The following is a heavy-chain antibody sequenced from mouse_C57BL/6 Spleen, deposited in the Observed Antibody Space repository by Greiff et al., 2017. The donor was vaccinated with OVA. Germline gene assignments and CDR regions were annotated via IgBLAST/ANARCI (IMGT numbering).Heavy chain of an antibody. CDR3: TRAPLLAY. D-gene: IGHD6-1*01. CDR2: IDPETGGT. J-gene: IGHJ3*01. V-gene: IGHV1-15*01. Sequence: QVQLKQSGAELVRPGASVTLSCKASGYTFTDYEMHWVKQTPVHGLEWIGAIDPETGGTAYNQKFKGKAILTADKSSSTAYMELRSLTSEDSAVYYCTRAPLLAYWGQGTLVTVSA. CDR1: GYTFTDYE.